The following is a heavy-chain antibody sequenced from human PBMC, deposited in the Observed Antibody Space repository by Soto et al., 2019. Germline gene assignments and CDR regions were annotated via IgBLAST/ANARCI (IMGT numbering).Heavy chain of an antibody. CDR1: GYSFTSYW. V-gene: IGHV5-10-1*01. CDR2: IDPSDSYT. CDR3: ASLRLDYRRHYYYGMDV. J-gene: IGHJ6*02. D-gene: IGHD4-4*01. Sequence: GESLKISCKGSGYSFTSYWISWVRQMPGKGLEWMGRIDPSDSYTNYSPSFQGHVTISADKSISTAYLQWSSLKASDTAMYYCASLRLDYRRHYYYGMDVWGQGTTVTV.